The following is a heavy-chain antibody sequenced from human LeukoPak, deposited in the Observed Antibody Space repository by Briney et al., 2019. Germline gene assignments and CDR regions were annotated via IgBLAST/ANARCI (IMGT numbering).Heavy chain of an antibody. V-gene: IGHV3-23*01. CDR3: ARDLVSGSYGGWFDP. CDR1: GFSFNNYA. CDR2: VSPAYGRT. Sequence: GGSLRLSCSASGFSFNNYAMSWIRQAPGKGLTWVLLVSPAYGRTYYADSVKGRFTISRDTSKNTLYLQVSSLRPDDTAVYYCARDLVSGSYGGWFDPRGQGTLVTVSS. J-gene: IGHJ5*02. D-gene: IGHD1-26*01.